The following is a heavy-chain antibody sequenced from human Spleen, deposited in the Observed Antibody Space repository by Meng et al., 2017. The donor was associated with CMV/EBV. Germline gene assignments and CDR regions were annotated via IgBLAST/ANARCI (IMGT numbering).Heavy chain of an antibody. CDR1: GFTVSTNY. D-gene: IGHD1-26*01. J-gene: IGHJ4*02. Sequence: GESLKISCAGSGFTVSTNYLYWVRQAPGKGLEWVANIKQDGSEKYYVDSVKGRFTISRDNAKNSLYLQMNSLRVEDTAVYYCARAALPWEGFDYWGQGTLVTVSS. CDR2: IKQDGSEK. CDR3: ARAALPWEGFDY. V-gene: IGHV3-7*01.